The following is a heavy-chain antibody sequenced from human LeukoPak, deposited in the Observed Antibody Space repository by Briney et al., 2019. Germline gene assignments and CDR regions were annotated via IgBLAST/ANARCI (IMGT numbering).Heavy chain of an antibody. Sequence: GGSLRLSCAASGFTFSSYWMYWVRQAPGKGLEWVSAISGSGGSTYYADSVKGRFTISRDNSKNTLYLQMNSLRAEDTAVYYCARDPFYGSGSYYNAPWGQGTMVTVSS. CDR3: ARDPFYGSGSYYNAP. CDR1: GFTFSSYW. V-gene: IGHV3-23*01. CDR2: ISGSGGST. D-gene: IGHD3-10*01. J-gene: IGHJ3*01.